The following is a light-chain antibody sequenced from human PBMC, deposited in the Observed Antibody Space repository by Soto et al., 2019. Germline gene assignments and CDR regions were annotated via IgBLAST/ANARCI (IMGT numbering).Light chain of an antibody. CDR1: SSDVCGYHY. V-gene: IGLV2-14*03. Sequence: QSVLTQPASVSGSPGQSMTISCTGSSSDVCGYHYVSWYQQHPGKAPKLIIYQVSHRPSGVSDRFSGSKSGNTASLTISGLQGEDEATYYCSSFISTHTYVFGTGTKVTVL. CDR3: SSFISTHTYV. J-gene: IGLJ1*01. CDR2: QVS.